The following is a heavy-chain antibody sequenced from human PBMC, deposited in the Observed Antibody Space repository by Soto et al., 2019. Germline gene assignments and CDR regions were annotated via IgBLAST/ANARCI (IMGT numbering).Heavy chain of an antibody. D-gene: IGHD2-2*01. CDR3: ARETFVVVPGGVKFYYYHAMDV. CDR1: GYAFTTYG. CDR2: ISAYNGNT. Sequence: QVQLVQSGAEVRKPGASVKVSCKASGYAFTTYGISWVRQAPGQGREWMGWISAYNGNTKYAQKLQGRVTMTTDTSTTTAYMELRSLLSDATAVYYCARETFVVVPGGVKFYYYHAMDVWGQGTTVTVSS. J-gene: IGHJ6*02. V-gene: IGHV1-18*04.